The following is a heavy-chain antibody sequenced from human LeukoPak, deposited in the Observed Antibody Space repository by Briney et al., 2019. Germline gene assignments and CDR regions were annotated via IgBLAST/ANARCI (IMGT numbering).Heavy chain of an antibody. CDR2: INPNSGGT. Sequence: ASVKVSCKASGYTFTGYFMHWVRQAPGQGLEWMGWINPNSGGTNYAQNFQGRVTMTRDTSISTAYMELSRLRSDDTAVYYCASRVQSDAFDIWGQGTMVTVSS. V-gene: IGHV1-2*02. D-gene: IGHD3-10*01. J-gene: IGHJ3*02. CDR3: ASRVQSDAFDI. CDR1: GYTFTGYF.